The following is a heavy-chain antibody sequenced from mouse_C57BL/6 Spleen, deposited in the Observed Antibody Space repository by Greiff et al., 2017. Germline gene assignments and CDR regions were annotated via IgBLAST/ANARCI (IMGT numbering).Heavy chain of an antibody. D-gene: IGHD2-1*01. V-gene: IGHV5-17*01. CDR2: ISSGSSTI. J-gene: IGHJ4*01. Sequence: EVKLMESGGGLVKPGGSLKLSCAASGFTFSDYGMHWVRQAPEKGLEWVAYISSGSSTIYYADTVKGRVTISRDNAKSTLFLQMTGLRSEDTAMYYCERRGNYEAMDYWGQGTSVTVSS. CDR3: ERRGNYEAMDY. CDR1: GFTFSDYG.